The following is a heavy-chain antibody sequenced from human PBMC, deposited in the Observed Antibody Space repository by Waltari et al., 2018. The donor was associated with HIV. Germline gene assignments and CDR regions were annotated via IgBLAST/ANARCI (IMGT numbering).Heavy chain of an antibody. CDR3: ARDLGYSYGYVSDY. V-gene: IGHV3-7*01. J-gene: IGHJ4*02. Sequence: EVQLVESGGGLVQPGGSLRLSCAASGFTFSSYWMSWVRQAPGKGLEGVANIKQDGSVKDDVDTWKGQFTSSIDNAKNSLYLQMNSLRSEDTAVYYCARDLGYSYGYVSDYWGQGTLVTVSS. D-gene: IGHD5-18*01. CDR1: GFTFSSYW. CDR2: IKQDGSVK.